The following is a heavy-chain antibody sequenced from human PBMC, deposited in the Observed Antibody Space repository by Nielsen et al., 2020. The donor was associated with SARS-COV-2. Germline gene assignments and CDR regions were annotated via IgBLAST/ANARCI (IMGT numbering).Heavy chain of an antibody. Sequence: GESLKISCATSGFTFSNYGMHWVRQAPGKGLEWVAVIWYDGSNKYYADSVKGRFTISRDNAKNSLYLQMNSLRAEDTAVYYCATARDYYGSGSYDYWGQGTLVTVSS. CDR2: IWYDGSNK. V-gene: IGHV3-33*03. CDR1: GFTFSNYG. D-gene: IGHD3-10*01. CDR3: ATARDYYGSGSYDY. J-gene: IGHJ4*02.